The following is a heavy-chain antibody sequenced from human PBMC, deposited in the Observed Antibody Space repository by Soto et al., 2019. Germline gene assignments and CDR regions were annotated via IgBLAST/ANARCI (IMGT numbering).Heavy chain of an antibody. CDR3: ARGQIVVVPAAIPSLGYYYYGMDV. V-gene: IGHV3-21*01. CDR1: GFTFSSYS. D-gene: IGHD2-2*02. Sequence: VGSLRLSCAASGFTFSSYSMNWVRQAPGKGLEWVSSISSSSSYIYYADSVKGRFTISGDNAKNSLYLQMNSLRAEDTAVYYCARGQIVVVPAAIPSLGYYYYGMDVWGQGTTVTVSS. CDR2: ISSSSSYI. J-gene: IGHJ6*02.